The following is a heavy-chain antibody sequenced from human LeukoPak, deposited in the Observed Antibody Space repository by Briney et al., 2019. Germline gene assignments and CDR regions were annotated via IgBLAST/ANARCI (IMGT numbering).Heavy chain of an antibody. CDR1: GFTFSSYG. D-gene: IGHD3-22*01. Sequence: PGGSLRLSCAASGFTFSSYGMHWVRQAPGKGLEWVAVISYDGSNKYYADSVKGRFTISRDNSKNTLHLQMNSLRAEDTAVYSCAKDGYYDSSGDDAFDIWGQGTMVTVSS. V-gene: IGHV3-30*18. J-gene: IGHJ3*02. CDR2: ISYDGSNK. CDR3: AKDGYYDSSGDDAFDI.